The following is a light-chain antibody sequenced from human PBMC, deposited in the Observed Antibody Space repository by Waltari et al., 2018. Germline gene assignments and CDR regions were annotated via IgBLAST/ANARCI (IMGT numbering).Light chain of an antibody. J-gene: IGLJ1*01. CDR2: EVT. Sequence: QSALTQPASVSGSPGQSITISCTGTSSDVGSYNLVSWYQHHPGKAPKLIIYEVTKRPSGVSNRFSGSKSGNTAALTISGLQAEDGTDYYCCSFVGSRTSLYVFGTGTKVSVL. CDR3: CSFVGSRTSLYV. CDR1: SSDVGSYNL. V-gene: IGLV2-23*02.